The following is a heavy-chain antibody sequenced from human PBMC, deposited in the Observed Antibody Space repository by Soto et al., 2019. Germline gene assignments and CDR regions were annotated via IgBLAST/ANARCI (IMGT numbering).Heavy chain of an antibody. D-gene: IGHD6-13*01. Sequence: LRLSCAASGFTFSSYEMNWVRQAPGKGLEWVSYISSSGSTIYYADSVKGRFTISRDNSKNTLYLQMNSLRAEDTAVYYCAKEKFAAAGTFDYWGQGTLVTVSS. CDR1: GFTFSSYE. V-gene: IGHV3-48*03. J-gene: IGHJ4*02. CDR2: ISSSGSTI. CDR3: AKEKFAAAGTFDY.